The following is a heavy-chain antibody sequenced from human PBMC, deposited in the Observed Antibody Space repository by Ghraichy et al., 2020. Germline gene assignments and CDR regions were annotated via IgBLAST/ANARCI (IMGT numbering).Heavy chain of an antibody. CDR1: GFTFSSYA. J-gene: IGHJ3*02. V-gene: IGHV3-30-3*01. CDR3: ARVWGLNARTGAFDI. D-gene: IGHD7-27*01. Sequence: GGSLRLACAASGFTFSSYAMHWVRQAPGKGLEWVAVISYDGSNKYYADSVKGRFTISRDNSKNTLYLQMNSLRAEDTAVYYCARVWGLNARTGAFDIWGQGTMVTVSS. CDR2: ISYDGSNK.